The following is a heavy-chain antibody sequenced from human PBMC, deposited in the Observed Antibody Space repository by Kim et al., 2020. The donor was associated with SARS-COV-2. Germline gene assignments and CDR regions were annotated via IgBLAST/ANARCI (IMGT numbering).Heavy chain of an antibody. CDR1: SDSISTYY. V-gene: IGHV4-59*08. D-gene: IGHD2-15*01. CDR3: ARRGWYSDL. J-gene: IGHJ2*01. Sequence: SETLSLTCTVSSDSISTYYWSWIRQPPGKGLEWIGYISNSGSTNYNPSLRSRVPISVDTSKNQFSLMLTSVTAADTAVYYCARRGWYSDLWGRGTLVTVSS. CDR2: ISNSGST.